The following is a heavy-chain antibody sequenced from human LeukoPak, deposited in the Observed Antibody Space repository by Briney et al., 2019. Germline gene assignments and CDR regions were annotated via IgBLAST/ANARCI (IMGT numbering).Heavy chain of an antibody. Sequence: SETLSLTCAVYSESLSRYYWSWMRHSRGRGREWIGEINHSGSTNYNPTLKSRVTISVDTSKNQFSLKLSSVTAADTAVYYRARGLGGSWYYYYYMDVWGKGNTVTVSS. CDR1: SESLSRYY. V-gene: IGHV4-34*01. D-gene: IGHD6-13*01. J-gene: IGHJ6*03. CDR3: ARGLGGSWYYYYYMDV. CDR2: INHSGST.